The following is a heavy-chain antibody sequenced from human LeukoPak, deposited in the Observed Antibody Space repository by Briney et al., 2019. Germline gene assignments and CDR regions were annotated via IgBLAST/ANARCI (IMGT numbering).Heavy chain of an antibody. J-gene: IGHJ4*02. CDR2: IKSKTDGGTT. V-gene: IGHV3-15*01. CDR3: TTDALKETASGFNYIDY. CDR1: GFTFSNAW. D-gene: IGHD6-13*01. Sequence: GGPLRLSCAASGFTFSNAWMSWVRQAPGKGLEWVGRIKSKTDGGTTDYAAPVKGRFTISRDDSKNTLYLQMTSLKTEDTAVYYCTTDALKETASGFNYIDYWGQGTLVTVSS.